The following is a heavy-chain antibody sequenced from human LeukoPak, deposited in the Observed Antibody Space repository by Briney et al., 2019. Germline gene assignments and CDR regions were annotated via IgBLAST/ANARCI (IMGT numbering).Heavy chain of an antibody. Sequence: SETLSLTCSVSDGSINSYYWNWIRRPPGKGLEWIGYIYYNGNTNYSPSLKSRVTMSVDTSKNLFSLKVSSVTAADTAVYYCASTARPPYYDFWSGNNWFDPWGQGTLVTVSS. D-gene: IGHD3-3*01. CDR1: DGSINSYY. J-gene: IGHJ5*02. V-gene: IGHV4-59*01. CDR3: ASTARPPYYDFWSGNNWFDP. CDR2: IYYNGNT.